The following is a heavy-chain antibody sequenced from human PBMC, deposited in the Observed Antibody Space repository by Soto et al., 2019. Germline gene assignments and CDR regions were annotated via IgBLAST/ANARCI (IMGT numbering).Heavy chain of an antibody. CDR3: TRHEIVNGTVTKGY. D-gene: IGHD4-17*01. CDR2: IRSKANSYAT. Sequence: GGSLRLSCAASGFTFSGSAMHWVRQASGKGLEWVGRIRSKANSYATAYAASVKGRFTISRDDSKNTAYLQMNSLKTEDTAVYYCTRHEIVNGTVTKGYWGQGTLVTVSS. V-gene: IGHV3-73*01. J-gene: IGHJ4*02. CDR1: GFTFSGSA.